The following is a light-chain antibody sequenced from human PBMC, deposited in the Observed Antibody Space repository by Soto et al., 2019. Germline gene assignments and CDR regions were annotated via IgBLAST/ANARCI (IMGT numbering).Light chain of an antibody. CDR3: QHYNSYSEA. V-gene: IGKV1-8*01. CDR1: QGISSY. J-gene: IGKJ1*01. CDR2: KAS. Sequence: AIRMTQSPSSFSASTGDIVTITCRASQGISSYLAWYQQKPGKAPKLLIYKASTLKSGVPSRFSGSGSGTEFTLTISSLQPDDFATYYCQHYNSYSEAFGQGTKVDIK.